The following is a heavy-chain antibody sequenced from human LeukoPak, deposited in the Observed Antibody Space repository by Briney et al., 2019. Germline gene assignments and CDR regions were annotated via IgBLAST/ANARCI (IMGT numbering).Heavy chain of an antibody. CDR1: GFTFSSYG. D-gene: IGHD3-10*01. J-gene: IGHJ4*02. CDR3: ARGLIDFYYGSGSYHQAKGADY. CDR2: IKQDGSEK. V-gene: IGHV3-7*03. Sequence: GGSLRLSCAASGFTFSSYGMHWVRQAPGKGLEWVANIKQDGSEKYYVDSVKGRFTISRDNAKNSLYLQMNSLRAEDTAVYYCARGLIDFYYGSGSYHQAKGADYWGQGTLVTVSS.